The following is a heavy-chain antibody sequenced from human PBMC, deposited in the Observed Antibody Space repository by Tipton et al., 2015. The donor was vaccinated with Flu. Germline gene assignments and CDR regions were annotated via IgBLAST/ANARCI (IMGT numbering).Heavy chain of an antibody. Sequence: TLSLTCTVSGGSISSSSYYWGWIRQPPGKGLEWIGSIYYSGSTYYNPSLRSRVTISVDTSKNQFSLKLSSVTAADTAVYYCARDLRLDYFDYWGRGTLVTVSS. CDR2: IYYSGST. CDR1: GGSISSSSYY. J-gene: IGHJ4*02. CDR3: ARDLRLDYFDY. V-gene: IGHV4-39*07. D-gene: IGHD5/OR15-5a*01.